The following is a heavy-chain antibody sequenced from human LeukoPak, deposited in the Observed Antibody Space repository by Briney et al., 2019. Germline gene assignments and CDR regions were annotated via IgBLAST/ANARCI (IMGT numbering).Heavy chain of an antibody. CDR1: GFTVSSNY. J-gene: IGHJ4*02. Sequence: GGSLRLSCAASGFTVSSNYMSWVRQAPGKGLEWVSVLYSGGNTYYADSVKGRFTISRDNSKNTLYLQMNGLRAEDTAVYYCARVYDFRSGHFDYWGQGTLVTVSS. CDR3: ARVYDFRSGHFDY. D-gene: IGHD3-3*01. V-gene: IGHV3-53*01. CDR2: LYSGGNT.